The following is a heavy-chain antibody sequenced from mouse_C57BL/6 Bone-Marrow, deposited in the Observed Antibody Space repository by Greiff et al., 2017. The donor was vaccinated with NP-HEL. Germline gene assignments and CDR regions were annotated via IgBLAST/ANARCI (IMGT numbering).Heavy chain of an antibody. CDR2: IRSKSNNYAT. D-gene: IGHD2-3*01. V-gene: IGHV10-1*01. CDR3: VRQGIYDGYYYYFDY. J-gene: IGHJ2*01. CDR1: GFSFNTYA. Sequence: EVNVVESGGGLVQPKGSLKLSCAASGFSFNTYAMNWVRQAPGKGLEWVARIRSKSNNYATYYADSVKDRFTISRDDSESMLYLQMNNLKTEDTAMYYGVRQGIYDGYYYYFDYWGQGTTLTVSS.